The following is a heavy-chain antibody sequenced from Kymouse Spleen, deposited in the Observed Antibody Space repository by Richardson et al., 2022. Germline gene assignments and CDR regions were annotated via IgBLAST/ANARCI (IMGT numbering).Heavy chain of an antibody. J-gene: IGHJ5*02. D-gene: IGHD3-10*01. V-gene: IGHV1-18*01. CDR2: ISAYNGNT. Sequence: QVQLVQSGAEVKKPGASVKVSCKASGYTFTSYGISWVRQAPGQGLEWMGWISAYNGNTNYAQKLQGRVTMTTDTSTSTAYMELRSLRSDDTAVYYCAVYYYGSGSYYNPNWFDPWGQGTLVTVSS. CDR3: AVYYYGSGSYYNPNWFDP. CDR1: GYTFTSYG.